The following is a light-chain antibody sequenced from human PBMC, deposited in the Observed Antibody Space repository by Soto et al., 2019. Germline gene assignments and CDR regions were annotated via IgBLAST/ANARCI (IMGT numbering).Light chain of an antibody. CDR3: QQSYSTPQT. J-gene: IGKJ1*01. Sequence: DIQMTQSPSSLSASVGDRVTITCRASQSISSYLNWYQQKPGQAPKLLIYAASSLQSGVPSRFSGSGSGTDFTLTISSLQPDDFATYYCQQSYSTPQTFGQGTKVEIE. V-gene: IGKV1-39*01. CDR2: AAS. CDR1: QSISSY.